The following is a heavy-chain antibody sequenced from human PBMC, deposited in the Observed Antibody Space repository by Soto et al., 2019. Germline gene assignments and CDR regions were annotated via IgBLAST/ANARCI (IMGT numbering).Heavy chain of an antibody. Sequence: GESLKISCGASGYSFPAFWIGWVRQMPGKGLEWMGIIFPADSETRYSPSSQGQVTISADKPTSTAYLEWSSLKASDTAIYYCARRGAGYNYDFWGQGTLVTVSS. CDR1: GYSFPAFW. J-gene: IGHJ4*02. CDR3: ARRGAGYNYDF. D-gene: IGHD5-12*01. CDR2: IFPADSET. V-gene: IGHV5-51*01.